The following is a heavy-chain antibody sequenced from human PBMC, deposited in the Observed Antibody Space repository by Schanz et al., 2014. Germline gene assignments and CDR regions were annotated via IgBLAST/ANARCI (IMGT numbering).Heavy chain of an antibody. V-gene: IGHV3-23*01. CDR2: VTTGGGA. CDR3: AKHRHYADNNGYPGIDY. D-gene: IGHD3-16*01. Sequence: LESGGTLVQPGGSLRLSCAGSELTLSTHAMTWVRQAPGKGLEWVSTVTTGGGAFYADSVKGRFTVSRDNSRNTLYLQMSSLRAEDTAVYYCAKHRHYADNNGYPGIDYWGQGTLVTVS. J-gene: IGHJ4*02. CDR1: ELTLSTHA.